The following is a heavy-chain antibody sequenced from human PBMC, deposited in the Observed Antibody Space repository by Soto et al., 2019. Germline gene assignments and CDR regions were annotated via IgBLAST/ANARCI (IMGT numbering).Heavy chain of an antibody. Sequence: VKVSCKTSGYTFSNYAISWVRQAPGQGLEWMGWISPYNGNANYTEKFQGRVSMTTDTSTTTAYMELTSLTSDDTAIYYCARAISLIIAAPAYWGQETLVTVSS. D-gene: IGHD3-3*01. CDR2: ISPYNGNA. V-gene: IGHV1-18*04. J-gene: IGHJ4*02. CDR3: ARAISLIIAAPAY. CDR1: GYTFSNYA.